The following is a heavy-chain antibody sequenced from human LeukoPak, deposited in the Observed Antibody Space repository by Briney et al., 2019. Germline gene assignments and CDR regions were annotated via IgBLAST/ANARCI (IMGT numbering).Heavy chain of an antibody. CDR3: ARRMELANWFDP. D-gene: IGHD1-7*01. V-gene: IGHV3-21*06. J-gene: IGHJ5*02. Sequence: PGGSLRLSCAASGFSFSSYRMNWVRQAPGKGLEWVSSVSNSGDYIHYADSVKGRFTISRDNSKNSLYLQMNSLRAEDTAVYYCARRMELANWFDPWGQGTLVTVSS. CDR1: GFSFSSYR. CDR2: VSNSGDYI.